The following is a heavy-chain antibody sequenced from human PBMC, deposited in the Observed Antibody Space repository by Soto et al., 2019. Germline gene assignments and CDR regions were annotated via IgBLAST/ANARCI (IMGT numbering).Heavy chain of an antibody. CDR3: ARETSELEWLLSYYYMDV. Sequence: TSETLSLTCTVSGGSISSSSYYWGWIRQPPGKGLEWIGSIYYSGSTYYNPSLKSRVTISVDTSKNQFSLKLSSVTAADTAVYYCARETSELEWLLSYYYMDVWGKGTTVTVSS. CDR1: GGSISSSSYY. V-gene: IGHV4-39*02. CDR2: IYYSGST. J-gene: IGHJ6*03. D-gene: IGHD3-3*01.